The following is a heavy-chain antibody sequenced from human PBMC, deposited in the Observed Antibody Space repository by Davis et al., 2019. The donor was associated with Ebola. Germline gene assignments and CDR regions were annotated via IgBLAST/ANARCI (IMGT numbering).Heavy chain of an antibody. CDR3: ARDGYYYDSSGYYRGWYFDL. J-gene: IGHJ2*01. D-gene: IGHD3-22*01. Sequence: SETLSLTCTVSGGSISSSNWWSWVRQPPGKGLEWIGEIYHSGSTNYNPSLKSRVTISVDTSKNQFSLKLSSVTAADTAVYYCARDGYYYDSSGYYRGWYFDLWGRGTLVTVSS. V-gene: IGHV4-4*02. CDR2: IYHSGST. CDR1: GGSISSSNW.